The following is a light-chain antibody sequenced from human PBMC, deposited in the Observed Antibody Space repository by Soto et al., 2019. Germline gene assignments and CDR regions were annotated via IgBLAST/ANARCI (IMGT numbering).Light chain of an antibody. V-gene: IGLV2-14*03. CDR3: AAWDDSLNGRV. CDR2: DVA. CDR1: SSDVGGSNF. J-gene: IGLJ1*01. Sequence: QSALTQPASVSDSPGQSITISCTGTSSDVGGSNFVSWYQQHPGKPPKLIIYDVANRPSGVSNRFSGSKSGTSASLAISGLQSDDEADYYCAAWDDSLNGRVFGTGTKVTVL.